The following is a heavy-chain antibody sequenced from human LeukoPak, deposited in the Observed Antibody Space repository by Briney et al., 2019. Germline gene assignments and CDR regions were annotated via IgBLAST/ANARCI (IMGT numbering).Heavy chain of an antibody. J-gene: IGHJ6*02. Sequence: GGSLRLSCAASGFTVSSNCMSWVRQAPGKGLEWVSVIYSGGSTYYADSVKGRFTISRHNSKNTLYLQMNSLRAEDTAVYYCARYLSYDILTGYLYYYGMDVWGQGTTVTVSS. V-gene: IGHV3-53*04. CDR2: IYSGGST. D-gene: IGHD3-9*01. CDR3: ARYLSYDILTGYLYYYGMDV. CDR1: GFTVSSNC.